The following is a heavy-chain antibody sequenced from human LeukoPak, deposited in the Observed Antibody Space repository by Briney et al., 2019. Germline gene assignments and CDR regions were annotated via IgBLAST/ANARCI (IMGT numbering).Heavy chain of an antibody. J-gene: IGHJ4*02. CDR3: AKGAVTVVVVAACDY. V-gene: IGHV3-11*01. CDR1: GFTFSNYW. CDR2: ISSSGSTK. D-gene: IGHD2-15*01. Sequence: PGGSLRLSCAGSGFTFSNYWMTWVRQAPGKGLEWVSFISSSGSTKKYADSVKGRFTISRDDAKTSIYLQMNSLRAEDTAVYYCAKGAVTVVVVAACDYWGQGTLVTVSS.